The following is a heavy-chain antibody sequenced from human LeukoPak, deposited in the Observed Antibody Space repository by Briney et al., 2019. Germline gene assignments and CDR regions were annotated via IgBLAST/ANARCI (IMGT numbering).Heavy chain of an antibody. CDR2: INHSGST. Sequence: PSETLSLTCAVYGGSFSGYYWSWIRQPPGKGLEWIGEINHSGSTYYNPSLKSRVTISVDTSKNQFSLKLSSVTAADTAVYYCARSGLWWGGLATYYFDYWGQGTLVTVSS. J-gene: IGHJ4*02. CDR3: ARSGLWWGGLATYYFDY. V-gene: IGHV4-34*01. CDR1: GGSFSGYY. D-gene: IGHD2-21*01.